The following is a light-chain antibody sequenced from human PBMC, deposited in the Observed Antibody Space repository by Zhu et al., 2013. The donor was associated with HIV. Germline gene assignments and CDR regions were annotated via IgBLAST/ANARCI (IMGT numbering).Light chain of an antibody. Sequence: EIVLTQSPGTLSLSPGERVTLSCRASQTISSSYLAWYQQKPGQAPRLVIYAASSRATDIPGRFSGSGSGTDFTLTISRLEPEDFAVYYCQHYGSSPFTFGPGTRVDIK. V-gene: IGKV3-20*01. CDR1: QTISSSY. CDR3: QHYGSSPFT. CDR2: AAS. J-gene: IGKJ3*01.